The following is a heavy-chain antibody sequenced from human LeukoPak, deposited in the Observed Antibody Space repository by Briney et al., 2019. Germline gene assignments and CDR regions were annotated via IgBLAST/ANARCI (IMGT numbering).Heavy chain of an antibody. J-gene: IGHJ4*02. CDR3: ARHAPGSDCSSTSCYSTTFDY. Sequence: SETLSLTCTVSGGSISSYYWSWIQQPPGKGLEWIGYIYTSGSTNYNPSLKSRVTISVDTSKNQLSLKLNSVTAADTAVYYCARHAPGSDCSSTSCYSTTFDYWGQGTLVTVSS. D-gene: IGHD2-2*01. CDR1: GGSISSYY. CDR2: IYTSGST. V-gene: IGHV4-4*09.